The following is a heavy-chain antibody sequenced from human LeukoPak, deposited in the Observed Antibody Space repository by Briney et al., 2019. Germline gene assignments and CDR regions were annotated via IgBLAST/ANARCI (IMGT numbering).Heavy chain of an antibody. CDR2: IYYSGNT. CDR3: ARHDWFDP. V-gene: IGHV4-31*03. Sequence: SQTLSLTCTVSGGSISSGGYYWSWIRQHPGKGLEWIGYIYYSGNTYYNPSLTSRVAISVDTSKNQFSLKLSSVTAADTAVYYCARHDWFDPWGRGTLVTVSS. J-gene: IGHJ5*02. CDR1: GGSISSGGYY.